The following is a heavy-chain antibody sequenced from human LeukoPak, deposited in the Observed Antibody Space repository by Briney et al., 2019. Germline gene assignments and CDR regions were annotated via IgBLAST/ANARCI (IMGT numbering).Heavy chain of an antibody. J-gene: IGHJ4*02. CDR2: FSYSGST. CDR3: ARARGRYIDFLDY. Sequence: SETLSLTCTVSGGSISSNYYWGWIRQPPGKGLEWIVSFSYSGSTYYNPSLKSRVTISVDTSKNQFSLRLTSVTAADTAVYYCARARGRYIDFLDYWGQGTLITVSS. CDR1: GGSISSNYY. V-gene: IGHV4-39*02. D-gene: IGHD3-9*01.